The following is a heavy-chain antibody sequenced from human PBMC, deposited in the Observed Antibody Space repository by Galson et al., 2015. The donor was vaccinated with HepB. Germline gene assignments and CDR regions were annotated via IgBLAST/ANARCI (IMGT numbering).Heavy chain of an antibody. J-gene: IGHJ6*02. Sequence: SLRLSCAASGFTFSSYWMSWVRQAPGKGLEWVANIKQDGSGKYYVDSVKGRFTISRDNAKNSLYLQMNSLRAEDTAVYYCARDSGAYCGGDCYSYYYYYYGLDVWGQGTTVTVSS. CDR3: ARDSGAYCGGDCYSYYYYYYGLDV. V-gene: IGHV3-7*03. CDR1: GFTFSSYW. D-gene: IGHD2-21*02. CDR2: IKQDGSGK.